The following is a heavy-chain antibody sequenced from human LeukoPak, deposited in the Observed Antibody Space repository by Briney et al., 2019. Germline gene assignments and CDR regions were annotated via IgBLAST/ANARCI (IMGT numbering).Heavy chain of an antibody. CDR3: ASGYDFWSGQGWFDP. Sequence: PSETLSLTCTVSGGSISSSSYYWGWLRPPPGKGLEWIGSIYYSGSNYYNPSLQSRVTISVDTSKNQFSLKLSAVTAADTAVYNCASGYDFWSGQGWFDPWGQGTLVTVSS. CDR1: GGSISSSSYY. V-gene: IGHV4-39*07. CDR2: IYYSGSN. J-gene: IGHJ5*02. D-gene: IGHD3-3*01.